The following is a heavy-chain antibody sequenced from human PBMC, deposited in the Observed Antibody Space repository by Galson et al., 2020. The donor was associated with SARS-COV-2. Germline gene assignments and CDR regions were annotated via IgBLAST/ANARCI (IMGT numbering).Heavy chain of an antibody. CDR3: TREGWQGSD. V-gene: IGHV3-7*01. Sequence: GESLKISCEVSGSIFKDFWMSWFRQAPGKSLEWVANIRGDGSETNYVESVKGRFSISRDNAMNSLYLQMDSLRVEDTAVYYCTREGWQGSDWGQGSRVTVSS. CDR2: IRGDGSET. CDR1: GSIFKDFW. J-gene: IGHJ1*01.